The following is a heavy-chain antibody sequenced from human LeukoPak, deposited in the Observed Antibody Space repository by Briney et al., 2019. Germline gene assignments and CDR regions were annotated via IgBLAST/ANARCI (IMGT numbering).Heavy chain of an antibody. CDR3: ARASPYYYDSSQYFDY. J-gene: IGHJ4*02. CDR2: IYYSGST. Sequence: SETLSLTCNVSGDPLNDNLYYWGWIRQSPGKGLEWIGSIYYSGSTYYNPSLKSRVTISVDTSKNQFSLKLSSVTAADTAVYYCARASPYYYDSSQYFDYWGQGTLVTVSS. D-gene: IGHD3-22*01. CDR1: GDPLNDNLYY. V-gene: IGHV4-39*07.